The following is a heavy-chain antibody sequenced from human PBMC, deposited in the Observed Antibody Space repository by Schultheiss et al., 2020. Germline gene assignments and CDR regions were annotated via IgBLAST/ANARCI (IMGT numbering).Heavy chain of an antibody. D-gene: IGHD6-19*01. CDR2: IYYSGST. J-gene: IGHJ5*02. Sequence: SETLSLTCTVSGGSISSSSYYWGWIRQPPGKGLEWIGSIYYSGSTNYNPSLKSRVTISVDTSKNQFSLKLSSVTAADTAVYYCARSLIIAVTRTCWFDPWGQGTLVTVSS. CDR1: GGSISSSSYY. CDR3: ARSLIIAVTRTCWFDP. V-gene: IGHV4-39*07.